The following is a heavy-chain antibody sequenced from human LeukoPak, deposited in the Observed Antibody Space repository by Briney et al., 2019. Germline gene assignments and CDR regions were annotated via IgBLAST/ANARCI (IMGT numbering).Heavy chain of an antibody. CDR1: GFTFNIYW. CDR3: VEGSGPYYFDY. J-gene: IGHJ4*02. CDR2: INSDGSST. Sequence: GGSLRLSCAASGFTFNIYWMHWVRQAPGKGLVWVSRINSDGSSTVYADSARGRFTISRDNAKNTLYLQMNSLRAEDTAVYYCVEGSGPYYFDYWGQGTLVTVSS. D-gene: IGHD3-10*01. V-gene: IGHV3-74*01.